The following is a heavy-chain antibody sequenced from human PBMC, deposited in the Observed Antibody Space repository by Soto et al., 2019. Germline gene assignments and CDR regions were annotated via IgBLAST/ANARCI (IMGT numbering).Heavy chain of an antibody. Sequence: QVQVVESGGGVVQPGRSLRLSCAASGFTFSSYAMHWVRQAPGKGLEWVAVISYDGSNKYYADSVEGRFTISRDNSKNTLYLQMNSLRAEDTAVYYCAREYTQWLYLARYFQHWGQGTLVTVSS. CDR2: ISYDGSNK. J-gene: IGHJ1*01. V-gene: IGHV3-30-3*01. D-gene: IGHD6-19*01. CDR1: GFTFSSYA. CDR3: AREYTQWLYLARYFQH.